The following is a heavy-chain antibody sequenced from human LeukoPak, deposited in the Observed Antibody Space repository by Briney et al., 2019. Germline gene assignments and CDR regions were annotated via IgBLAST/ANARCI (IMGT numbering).Heavy chain of an antibody. J-gene: IGHJ4*02. D-gene: IGHD2-21*01. V-gene: IGHV3-23*01. CDR1: GFTFSSYG. CDR3: AKGEKAARLPSIDY. Sequence: GGSLRLSCAASGFTFSSYGMSWVRQAPGKGLEWVSAISGSGGSTYYADSVKGRFTISRDNSKNTLYLQMNSLRAEDTAVYYCAKGEKAARLPSIDYWGQGTLVTVSS. CDR2: ISGSGGST.